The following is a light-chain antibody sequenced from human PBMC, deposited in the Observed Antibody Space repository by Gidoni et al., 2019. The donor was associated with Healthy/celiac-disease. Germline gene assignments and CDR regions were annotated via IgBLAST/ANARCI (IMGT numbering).Light chain of an antibody. J-gene: IGKJ3*01. CDR3: QQRSNWPPIFT. Sequence: EMLLIQSPPTLSLSPGEIATLSCRDSQSVSSYLAWYQQKPGQAPRLLIYDASNRATGIPARFSGSGSGTDFTLTISSLEPEDFAVYYCQQRSNWPPIFTFGPGTKVDIK. CDR1: QSVSSY. V-gene: IGKV3-11*01. CDR2: DAS.